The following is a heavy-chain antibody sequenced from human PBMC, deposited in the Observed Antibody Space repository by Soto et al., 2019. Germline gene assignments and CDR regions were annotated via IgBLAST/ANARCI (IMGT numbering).Heavy chain of an antibody. CDR2: IYPGDSDT. J-gene: IGHJ6*02. V-gene: IGHV5-51*01. CDR1: GYSFTRYW. CDR3: ARQDVRGYYSYYYSCYGMDV. Sequence: GASLKISCKGSGYSFTRYWIGWVLQMPEKGLEWMGIIYPGDSDTRYSPSFQGQVTISPDKSISTASLQWTSLTALDPAMYYCARQDVRGYYSYYYSCYGMDVCAQGITVTVS. D-gene: IGHD5-12*01.